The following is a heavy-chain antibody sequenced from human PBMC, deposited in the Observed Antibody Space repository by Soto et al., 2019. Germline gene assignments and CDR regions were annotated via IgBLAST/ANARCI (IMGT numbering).Heavy chain of an antibody. J-gene: IGHJ4*02. CDR1: GGSFSGYY. CDR2: INHSGST. D-gene: IGHD2-15*01. Sequence: SETLSLTCAVYGGSFSGYYWSWIRQPPGKGLEWIGEINHSGSTNYNPSLKSRVTISVDTSKNQFSLKLSSVTAADTAVYYCARKNRTGGKSSWDYWGQGTLVTVSS. CDR3: ARKNRTGGKSSWDY. V-gene: IGHV4-34*01.